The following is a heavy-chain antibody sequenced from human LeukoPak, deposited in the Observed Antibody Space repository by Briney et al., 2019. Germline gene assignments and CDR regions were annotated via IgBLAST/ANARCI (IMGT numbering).Heavy chain of an antibody. J-gene: IGHJ3*02. CDR1: GFTFSDYY. Sequence: GGSLRLSCAASGFTFSDYYMSWIRQAPGKGLEWVSYISSSSSCTNYADSVKGRFTISRDNAKNSLYLQMNSLRAEDTAVYYCAREGILTANDAFDIWGQGTMVTVSS. D-gene: IGHD3-9*01. CDR2: ISSSSSCT. V-gene: IGHV3-11*06. CDR3: AREGILTANDAFDI.